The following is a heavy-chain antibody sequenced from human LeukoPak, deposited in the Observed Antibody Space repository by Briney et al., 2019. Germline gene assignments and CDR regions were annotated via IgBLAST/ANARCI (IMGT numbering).Heavy chain of an antibody. V-gene: IGHV1-2*02. CDR1: GYTFTGYY. Sequence: ASVKVSCKASGYTFTGYYMHWVRQAPGQGLDGMGWINPNSGGTNYAQKFQGRVTMTRDTSISTAYMELSRLRSDDTAVYYCASAWYYDSLYYAFDIWGQGTTVTVSS. CDR3: ASAWYYDSLYYAFDI. CDR2: INPNSGGT. J-gene: IGHJ3*02. D-gene: IGHD3-22*01.